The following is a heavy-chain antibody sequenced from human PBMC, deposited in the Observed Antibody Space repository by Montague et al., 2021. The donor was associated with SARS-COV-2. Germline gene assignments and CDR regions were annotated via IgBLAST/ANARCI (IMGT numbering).Heavy chain of an antibody. D-gene: IGHD2-21*01. V-gene: IGHV4-34*01. Sequence: SETLSLTCAVYRGSFHIFSWGWIRQSPGKGLEWIGEIDHSGSTNYNPSLKSRVTISVDTSKNQFSLNLTSVTAADTAMYYCARGSRVVGITPGFRYWGQGTQVAVSS. CDR3: ARGSRVVGITPGFRY. J-gene: IGHJ4*02. CDR1: RGSFHIFS. CDR2: IDHSGST.